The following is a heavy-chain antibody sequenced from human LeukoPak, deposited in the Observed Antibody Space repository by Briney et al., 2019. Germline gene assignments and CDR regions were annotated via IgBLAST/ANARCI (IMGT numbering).Heavy chain of an antibody. CDR3: ASLTYYYDSSGYPDRDY. CDR1: GGSFSGYY. V-gene: IGHV4-34*01. Sequence: SETLSLTCAVYGGSFSGYYWSWIRQPPGKGLEWIGEINHSGSTNYNPSLKSRVTISVDTSKNQFSLKLSSVTAADTAVYYCASLTYYYDSSGYPDRDYWGQGTLVTVSS. CDR2: INHSGST. J-gene: IGHJ4*02. D-gene: IGHD3-22*01.